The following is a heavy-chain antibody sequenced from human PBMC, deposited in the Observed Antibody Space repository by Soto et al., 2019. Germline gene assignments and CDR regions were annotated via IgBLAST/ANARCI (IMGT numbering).Heavy chain of an antibody. Sequence: PSETLSLTCAVYGGSFSGYYWSWIRQPPGKGLEWIGEINHSGSTNYNPSLKSRVTISVDTSKNQFSLKLSSVTAADTAVYYCARQRVYNWNSRIDYWGQGTLVTVSS. CDR1: GGSFSGYY. V-gene: IGHV4-34*01. CDR3: ARQRVYNWNSRIDY. D-gene: IGHD1-7*01. J-gene: IGHJ4*02. CDR2: INHSGST.